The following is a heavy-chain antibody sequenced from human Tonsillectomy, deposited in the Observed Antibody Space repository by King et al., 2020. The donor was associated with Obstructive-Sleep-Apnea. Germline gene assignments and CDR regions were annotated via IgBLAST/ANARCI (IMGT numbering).Heavy chain of an antibody. CDR2: INHSGST. CDR1: GGSFSGYY. Sequence: VQLQQWGAGLLKPSETLSLTCAVYGGSFSGYYWSWIRQPPGKGLEWIGEINHSGSTNYNPSLKSRVTISVDTSKNQFSLKLSSVTAADTAVYYCARGRVVYSSSWYHKGLDYWGQGTLVTVSS. J-gene: IGHJ4*02. V-gene: IGHV4-34*01. D-gene: IGHD6-13*01. CDR3: ARGRVVYSSSWYHKGLDY.